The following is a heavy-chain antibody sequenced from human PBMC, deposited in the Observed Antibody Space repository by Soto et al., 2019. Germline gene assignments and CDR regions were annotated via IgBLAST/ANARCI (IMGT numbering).Heavy chain of an antibody. CDR3: AKDLLYSSSWPYYYYYGMDV. J-gene: IGHJ6*02. D-gene: IGHD6-13*01. CDR1: GFTFDDYT. V-gene: IGHV3-43*01. Sequence: EVQLVESGGVVVQPGGSLRLSCAASGFTFDDYTMHWVRQAPGKGLEWVSLISWDGGSTYYADSVKGRFTISRDNSKNSLYLQMNSLRTEDTAFYYCAKDLLYSSSWPYYYYYGMDVWGQGTTVTVSS. CDR2: ISWDGGST.